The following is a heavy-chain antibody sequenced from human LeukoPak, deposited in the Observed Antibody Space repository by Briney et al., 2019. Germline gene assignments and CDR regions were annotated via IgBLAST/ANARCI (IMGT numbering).Heavy chain of an antibody. V-gene: IGHV3-49*04. Sequence: PGRSLRLSCTVSGFNFGDFAMSWVRQAPGKGLEWLGFIRSTIYGGTTDYAASVKGRFTISRDDSKSIAYLQMNSLKTEDTAMYYRTRDYPASFDVWGQGTLVTVSS. CDR3: TRDYPASFDV. CDR1: GFNFGDFA. CDR2: IRSTIYGGTT. J-gene: IGHJ3*01.